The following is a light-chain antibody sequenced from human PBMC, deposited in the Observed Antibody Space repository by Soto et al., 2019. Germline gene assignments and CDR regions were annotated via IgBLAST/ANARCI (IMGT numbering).Light chain of an antibody. CDR2: DAS. CDR3: QQRSNWPPIT. CDR1: QSVSNNY. J-gene: IGKJ5*01. Sequence: EIVLTQSPCTLSLSPAERAALSCRASQSVSNNYLAWYQQKPGQAPRLLIYDASKRATGIPARFSGSGSGTDFTLTISSLEPEDIAVYYCQQRSNWPPITFGQGTRLEIK. V-gene: IGKV3-11*01.